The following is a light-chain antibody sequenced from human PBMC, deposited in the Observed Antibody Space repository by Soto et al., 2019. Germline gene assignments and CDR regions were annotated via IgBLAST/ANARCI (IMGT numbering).Light chain of an antibody. Sequence: QSVLTQPPSASGSPGQSVTISCTGTSSDVGDYKYVSWYQQHPGKAPKLMIYEVDKRPSGVPDRFSGSKSGTTASLAVSGLQDEDESDYFCSSYAGSNVIFGGGTKLTVL. CDR3: SSYAGSNVI. V-gene: IGLV2-8*01. CDR1: SSDVGDYKY. J-gene: IGLJ2*01. CDR2: EVD.